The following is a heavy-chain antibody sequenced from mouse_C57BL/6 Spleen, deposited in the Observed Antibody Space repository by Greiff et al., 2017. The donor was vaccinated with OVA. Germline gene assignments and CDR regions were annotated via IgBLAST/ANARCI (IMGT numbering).Heavy chain of an antibody. D-gene: IGHD1-1*01. Sequence: QVQLKQSGPELVKPGASVKISCKASGYAFSSSWMNWVKQRPGKGLEWIGRIYPGDGDTNYNGKFKGKATLTADKSSSTAYMQLSSLTSEDSAVYFCARELTTVVAPHYFDYWGQGTTLTVSS. CDR3: ARELTTVVAPHYFDY. V-gene: IGHV1-82*01. CDR1: GYAFSSSW. CDR2: IYPGDGDT. J-gene: IGHJ2*01.